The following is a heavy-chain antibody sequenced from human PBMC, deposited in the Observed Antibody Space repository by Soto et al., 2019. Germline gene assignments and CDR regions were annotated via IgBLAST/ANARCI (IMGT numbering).Heavy chain of an antibody. J-gene: IGHJ6*02. V-gene: IGHV1-69*01. D-gene: IGHD5-12*01. CDR1: GGTFNNYP. Sequence: TVSCKASGGTFNNYPITWVRQAPGEGLEWMGGSIPIFGTANYAQKFQGRVTISVDESTSTAYMELSSLRSEDTAVYYCAXGRGYSGDDHYYYFDMDVWGQGTTVTV. CDR3: AXGRGYSGDDHYYYFDMDV. CDR2: SIPIFGTA.